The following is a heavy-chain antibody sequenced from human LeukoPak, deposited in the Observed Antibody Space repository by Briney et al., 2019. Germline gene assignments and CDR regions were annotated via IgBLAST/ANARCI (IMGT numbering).Heavy chain of an antibody. Sequence: SETLSLTCTVSRASMSSFFWSWIRQPPGKGLEWLGHIHYSGTTKYNPSLTSRITLSMDTSKSQVSLRLTSVTAADTAMYYCAASGNSWWEGFFHDWGQGTLVSVSS. CDR1: RASMSSFF. J-gene: IGHJ1*01. CDR2: IHYSGTT. V-gene: IGHV4-59*03. D-gene: IGHD2-8*02. CDR3: AASGNSWWEGFFHD.